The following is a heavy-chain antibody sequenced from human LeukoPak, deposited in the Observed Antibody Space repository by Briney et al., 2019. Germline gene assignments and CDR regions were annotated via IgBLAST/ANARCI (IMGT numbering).Heavy chain of an antibody. D-gene: IGHD1-14*01. CDR2: INPNSGGT. Sequence: ASVKVSCKASGYTFTGYYTHWLRQAPGLGLEWMGWINPNSGGTNYAQKFQGRVTMTRDTSISTVYMEVNRLTSDDTAVYYCARDASGLTATGSWFDPWGQGTPVTVSS. CDR1: GYTFTGYY. CDR3: ARDASGLTATGSWFDP. J-gene: IGHJ5*02. V-gene: IGHV1-2*02.